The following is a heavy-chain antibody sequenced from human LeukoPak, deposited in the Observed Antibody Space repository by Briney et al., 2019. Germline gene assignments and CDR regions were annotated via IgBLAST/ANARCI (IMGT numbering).Heavy chain of an antibody. CDR2: INPSGGST. J-gene: IGHJ4*02. CDR3: ARATIFGVVIFSLDY. D-gene: IGHD3-3*01. V-gene: IGHV1-46*01. CDR1: GYTFTSYY. Sequence: ASVKVSCKASGYTFTSYYMHWVRQAPGQGLEWMGIINPSGGSTGYAQKFQGRVTMTRDTSTSTVYMELSSLRSEDTAVYYCARATIFGVVIFSLDYWGQGTLVTVSS.